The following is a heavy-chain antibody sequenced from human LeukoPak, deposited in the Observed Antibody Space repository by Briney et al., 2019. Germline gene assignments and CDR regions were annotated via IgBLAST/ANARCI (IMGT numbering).Heavy chain of an antibody. D-gene: IGHD1-26*01. Sequence: PGGSLRLSFLGTRFTYSHYWMDALRQAPGKGLVWVSRIKGDGTITTYADSVRGRFTISRDNAKNTLYLQLNSVSAEDTAVYYSARVVGTTMRAPFDYWGQGMLATVSS. CDR1: RFTYSHYW. V-gene: IGHV3-74*03. J-gene: IGHJ4*02. CDR2: IKGDGTIT. CDR3: ARVVGTTMRAPFDY.